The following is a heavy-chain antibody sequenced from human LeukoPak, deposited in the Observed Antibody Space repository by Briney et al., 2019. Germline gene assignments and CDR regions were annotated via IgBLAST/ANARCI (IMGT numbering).Heavy chain of an antibody. J-gene: IGHJ5*02. CDR2: INHSGST. CDR3: ARALKKALGSGSYYNLFGFDP. D-gene: IGHD3-10*01. Sequence: PSETLSLTCAVYGGSSSGYYWSWIRQPPGKGLDWIGEINHSGSTNYNPSLKSRVTISVDTSKNQFSLKLSSVTAADTAVYYCARALKKALGSGSYYNLFGFDPWGQGTLATVSS. V-gene: IGHV4-34*01. CDR1: GGSSSGYY.